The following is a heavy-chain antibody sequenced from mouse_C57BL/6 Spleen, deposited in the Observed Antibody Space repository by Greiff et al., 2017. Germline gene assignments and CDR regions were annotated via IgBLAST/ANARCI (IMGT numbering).Heavy chain of an antibody. Sequence: EVQLQESGGGLVQPGGSLKLSCAASGFTFSDAWMDWVRQSPERGLAWVAELRNKANTHATYYAESVKGRFTISRDDAKRRVYLHMNSLRAEGTGMYYGTGPGGFSCAYWGQGTLVTVSA. V-gene: IGHV6-6*01. J-gene: IGHJ3*01. CDR2: LRNKANTHAT. CDR3: TGPGGFSCAY. D-gene: IGHD3-1*01. CDR1: GFTFSDAW.